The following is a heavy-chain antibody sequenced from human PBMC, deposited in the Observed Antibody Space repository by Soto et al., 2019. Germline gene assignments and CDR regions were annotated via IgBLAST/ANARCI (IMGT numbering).Heavy chain of an antibody. CDR1: GFTFSSYW. V-gene: IGHV3-74*01. CDR2: INSDGSST. J-gene: IGHJ6*03. Sequence: EVQLVESGEGLVQPGGSLRLSCAASGFTFSSYWMHWVRQAPGKGLVWVSRINSDGSSTSYADSVKGRFTISRDNAKNTLYLQMNSLRAEDTVVYYCASWGVTPIYYYYMDVWAKGTTVIVSS. D-gene: IGHD3-10*01. CDR3: ASWGVTPIYYYYMDV.